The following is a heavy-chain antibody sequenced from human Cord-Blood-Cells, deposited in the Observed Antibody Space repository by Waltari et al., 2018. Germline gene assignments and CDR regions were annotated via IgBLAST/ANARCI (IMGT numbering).Heavy chain of an antibody. J-gene: IGHJ6*02. CDR2: IYTSGST. Sequence: QVQLQESGPGLVKPSQTLSLTCTVSGGSTSSGSYYWRWIRQPAGKGLEWIWYIYTSGSTNYNPSLKSRVTISVDTSKNQFSLKLSSVTAADTAVYYCARRIAAAGTIYYYGMDVWGQGTTVTVSS. CDR3: ARRIAAAGTIYYYGMDV. D-gene: IGHD6-13*01. V-gene: IGHV4-61*09. CDR1: GGSTSSGSYY.